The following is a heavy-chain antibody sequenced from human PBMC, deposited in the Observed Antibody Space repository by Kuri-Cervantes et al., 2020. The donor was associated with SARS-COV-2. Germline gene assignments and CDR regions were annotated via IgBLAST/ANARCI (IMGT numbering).Heavy chain of an antibody. J-gene: IGHJ4*02. CDR1: GGTFSSYA. D-gene: IGHD6-13*01. Sequence: SVKMSCKASGGTFSSYAISWVRQDPGQGIEWMGSIIPIFGIANYAQKFQGRVTITSDKSTSTAYMELSSLRSEDTAVYYCARDAAADNLSDYWGQGTLVTVSS. CDR3: ARDAAADNLSDY. V-gene: IGHV1-69*04. CDR2: IIPIFGIA.